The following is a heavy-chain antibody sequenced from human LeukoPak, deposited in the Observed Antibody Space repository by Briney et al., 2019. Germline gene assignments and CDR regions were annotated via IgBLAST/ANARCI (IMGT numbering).Heavy chain of an antibody. D-gene: IGHD6-13*01. CDR1: GITFSSYG. J-gene: IGHJ4*02. CDR2: ISSTGGTT. Sequence: GRSLRLSCAASGITFSSYGMSWVRQAPGKGLECGSGISSTGGTTYYADSVKGRFTIPRDNAKNSLYLQMNSLRAEDTAVYYCARDHGSSWSPYYFDYWGQGTLVTVSS. CDR3: ARDHGSSWSPYYFDY. V-gene: IGHV3-23*01.